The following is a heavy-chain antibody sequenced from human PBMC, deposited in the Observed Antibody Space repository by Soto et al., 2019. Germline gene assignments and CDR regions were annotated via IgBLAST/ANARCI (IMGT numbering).Heavy chain of an antibody. V-gene: IGHV3-30-3*01. CDR2: ISYDGSNK. J-gene: IGHJ4*02. D-gene: IGHD3-3*01. CDR1: GFTFSSYA. CDR3: ARDCSDFWSSSQYYFDY. Sequence: GGSLSLSCAASGFTFSSYAMHWVRQAPGKGLEWVAVISYDGSNKYYADSVKGRFTISRDNSKNTLYLQMNSLRAEDTAVYYCARDCSDFWSSSQYYFDYWGQGTPVTVSS.